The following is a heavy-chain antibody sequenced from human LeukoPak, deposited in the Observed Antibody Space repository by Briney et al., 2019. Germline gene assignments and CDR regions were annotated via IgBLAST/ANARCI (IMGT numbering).Heavy chain of an antibody. V-gene: IGHV6-1*01. Sequence: SQTLSLTCALSGDSVSSNSAAWNWIKQSPSRGLEWLGRTYYRSKWYNDYAVSVKSRITINPDTSKNQFSLQLNSVTPEDTAVYYCARGVRITMIVVDWGQGTLVTVSS. CDR2: TYYRSKWYN. CDR3: ARGVRITMIVVD. CDR1: GDSVSSNSAA. J-gene: IGHJ4*02. D-gene: IGHD3-22*01.